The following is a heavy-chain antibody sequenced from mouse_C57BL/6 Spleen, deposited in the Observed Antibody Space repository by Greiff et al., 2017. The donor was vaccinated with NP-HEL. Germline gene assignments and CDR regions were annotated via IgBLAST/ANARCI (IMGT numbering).Heavy chain of an antibody. V-gene: IGHV6-3*01. CDR1: GFTFSNYW. CDR3: TGAGAIYYGNYDWYFDV. Sequence: EVQRVESGGGLVQPGGSMKLSCVASGFTFSNYWMNWVRQSPEKGLEWVAQIRLKSDNYATHYAESVKGRFTISRDDSKSSVYLQMNNLRAEDTGIYYCTGAGAIYYGNYDWYFDVWGTGTTVTVSS. D-gene: IGHD2-1*01. J-gene: IGHJ1*03. CDR2: IRLKSDNYAT.